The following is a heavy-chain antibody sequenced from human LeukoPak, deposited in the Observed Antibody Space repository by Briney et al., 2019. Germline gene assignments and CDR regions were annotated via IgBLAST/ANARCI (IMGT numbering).Heavy chain of an antibody. CDR1: GFTFDDYS. Sequence: PGESLRLSCTASGFTFDDYSMSWVRQAPGKGLEWVGFIKSKGYGGTAEYAASVKGRFAISRDDSKSIAYLQMNRLKTEDTAVYYCTRWTHISGNWHRDVWGQGTLVTVSS. CDR2: IKSKGYGGTA. CDR3: TRWTHISGNWHRDV. D-gene: IGHD2-21*01. V-gene: IGHV3-49*04. J-gene: IGHJ4*02.